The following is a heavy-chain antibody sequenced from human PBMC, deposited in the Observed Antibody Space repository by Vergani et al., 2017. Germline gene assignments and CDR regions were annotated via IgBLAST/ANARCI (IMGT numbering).Heavy chain of an antibody. CDR2: RNPKRGKT. D-gene: IGHD3-22*01. CDR3: ARGRLDYYDSSGYYYAAWYFDY. V-gene: IGHV1-8*01. Sequence: QVQLVQSGAEVKKPGASVKVSCKASGYTFTSYDINWVRQATGQGLEWMGWRNPKRGKTCDAQKFQGRVTMTRNTSISTAYMELSSLRSEDTAVYYCARGRLDYYDSSGYYYAAWYFDYWGQGTLVTVSS. CDR1: GYTFTSYD. J-gene: IGHJ4*02.